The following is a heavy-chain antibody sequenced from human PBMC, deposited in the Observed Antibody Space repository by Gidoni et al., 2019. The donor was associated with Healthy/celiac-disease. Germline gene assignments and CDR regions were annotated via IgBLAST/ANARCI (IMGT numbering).Heavy chain of an antibody. CDR2: IYSGGST. V-gene: IGHV3-66*01. CDR3: ARLASGYYYMDV. J-gene: IGHJ6*03. Sequence: EVQLVESGGGLVQPGGSLRRACAASGFTVSSNYMSWFRQAPGKGLEWVSVIYSGGSTYYADSVKGRFTISRDNSKNTLYLQMNSLRAEDTAVYYCARLASGYYYMDVWGKGTTVTVSS. CDR1: GFTVSSNY. D-gene: IGHD3-3*01.